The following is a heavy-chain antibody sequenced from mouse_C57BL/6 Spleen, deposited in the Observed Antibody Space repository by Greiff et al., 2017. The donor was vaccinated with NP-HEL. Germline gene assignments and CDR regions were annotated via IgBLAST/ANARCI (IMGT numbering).Heavy chain of an antibody. J-gene: IGHJ1*03. D-gene: IGHD1-1*01. CDR1: GYTFTSYW. Sequence: VQLQQSGAELVKPGASVKMSCKASGYTFTSYWITWVKQRPGQGLEWIGDIYPGSGSTNYTEKFKSKATLTVDTSSSTAYMQLSSLTSEDSAVYYCARDTTVDYWYFDVWGTGTTVTVSS. CDR3: ARDTTVDYWYFDV. CDR2: IYPGSGST. V-gene: IGHV1-55*01.